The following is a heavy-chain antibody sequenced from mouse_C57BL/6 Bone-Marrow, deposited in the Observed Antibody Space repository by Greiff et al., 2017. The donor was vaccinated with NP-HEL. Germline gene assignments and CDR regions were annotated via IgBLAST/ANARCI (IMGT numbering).Heavy chain of an antibody. CDR3: VCPSNYDAMDY. CDR1: GYTFTSYW. J-gene: IGHJ4*01. Sequence: QVQLQQPGAELVRPGSSVKLSCKASGYTFTSYWMDWVKQRPGQGLEWIGNIYPSDSETHYNQKFKDKATLTVDKSSSTAYMQLSSLTSEDSAVSYWVCPSNYDAMDYWGQGTSVTVSS. V-gene: IGHV1-61*01. D-gene: IGHD2-10*02. CDR2: IYPSDSET.